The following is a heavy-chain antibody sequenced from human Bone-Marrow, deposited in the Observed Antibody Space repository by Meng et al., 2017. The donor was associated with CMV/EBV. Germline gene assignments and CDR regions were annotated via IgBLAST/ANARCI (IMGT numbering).Heavy chain of an antibody. Sequence: SVKVSCKASGYTFDTYAISWVRQAPGQGLEWMGSFIPVFAAADYAQKFQGRVTIATDESTSTAYMELTNLKFEDTAIYYCTRDRQMVGNWFDPWGQGTLVTVSS. CDR2: FIPVFAAA. CDR1: GYTFDTYA. J-gene: IGHJ5*02. CDR3: TRDRQMVGNWFDP. V-gene: IGHV1-69*05. D-gene: IGHD2-8*01.